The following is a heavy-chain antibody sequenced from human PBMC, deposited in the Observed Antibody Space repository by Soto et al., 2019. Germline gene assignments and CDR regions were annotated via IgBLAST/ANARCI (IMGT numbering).Heavy chain of an antibody. J-gene: IGHJ4*02. V-gene: IGHV1-58*01. CDR3: AAELNDSSGYVYY. D-gene: IGHD3-22*01. CDR2: IVVGSGNT. CDR1: GFTFTSSS. Sequence: SVKVSCKASGFTFTSSSVQWVRQARGQRLEWIGWIVVGSGNTNYAQKFQERVTITRDMSTSTAYMELSSLRSEDTAVYYCAAELNDSSGYVYYWGQGTLVTVS.